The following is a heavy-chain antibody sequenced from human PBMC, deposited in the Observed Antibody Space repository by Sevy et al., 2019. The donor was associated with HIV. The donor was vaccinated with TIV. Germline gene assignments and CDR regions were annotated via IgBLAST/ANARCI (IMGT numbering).Heavy chain of an antibody. CDR1: GFTFSTYW. CDR2: INSDGSST. D-gene: IGHD2-2*02. V-gene: IGHV3-74*01. CDR3: ARLLYCSSTSCYTYYGADAFDI. Sequence: GGSLRLSCAASGFTFSTYWMHWVRQAPGKGLVWVSRINSDGSSTSYADSVKGRFTISRDNAKNTLYLQMNSLRAEDTAVYYCARLLYCSSTSCYTYYGADAFDIWGQGTMVTVSS. J-gene: IGHJ3*02.